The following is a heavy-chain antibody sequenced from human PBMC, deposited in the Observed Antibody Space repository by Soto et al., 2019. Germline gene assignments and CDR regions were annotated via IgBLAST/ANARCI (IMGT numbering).Heavy chain of an antibody. CDR3: ARYYGSASSHSPFRY. CDR2: INHSGST. V-gene: IGHV4-34*01. CDR1: GGSFSGYY. J-gene: IGHJ4*02. Sequence: SETLSLTCAVYGGSFSGYYWSWIRQPPGKGLEWIGEINHSGSTNHNPSLKSRVTISVDTSKNQFSLKLSSVTAADTAVYYCARYYGSASSHSPFRYWGQGTLVTVSS. D-gene: IGHD3-10*01.